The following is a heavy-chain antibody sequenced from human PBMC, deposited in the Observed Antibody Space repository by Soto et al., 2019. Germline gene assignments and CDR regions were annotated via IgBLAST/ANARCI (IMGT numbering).Heavy chain of an antibody. CDR1: GYTITSYY. CDR2: INPSGGST. Sequence: ASVKVSCKASGYTITSYYMHWVRQAPGQGLEWMGIINPSGGSTSYAQKFQGRVTMTRDTSTSTVYMELSSLRSEDTAVYYCARDPGTTGTTGGAFDIWGQGTMVTVSS. V-gene: IGHV1-46*03. J-gene: IGHJ3*02. D-gene: IGHD1-1*01. CDR3: ARDPGTTGTTGGAFDI.